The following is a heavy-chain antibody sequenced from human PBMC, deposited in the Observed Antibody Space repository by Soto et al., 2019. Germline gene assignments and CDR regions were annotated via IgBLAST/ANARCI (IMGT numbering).Heavy chain of an antibody. Sequence: SETLSLTCTVSGGSIISYYWSWIRQPPGKGLEWIGYIYYSGSTNYNPSLKSRVTISVDTSKNQFSLKLSSVTAADTAVYYCARGWSGKDAFDIWGQGTMVTVSS. CDR3: ARGWSGKDAFDI. V-gene: IGHV4-59*01. D-gene: IGHD3-3*01. CDR1: GGSIISYY. CDR2: IYYSGST. J-gene: IGHJ3*02.